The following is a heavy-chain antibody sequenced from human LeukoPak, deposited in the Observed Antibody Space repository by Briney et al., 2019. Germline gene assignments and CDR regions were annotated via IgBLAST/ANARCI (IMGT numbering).Heavy chain of an antibody. CDR3: ARGGRNYYGSGSYYYYYYMDV. D-gene: IGHD3-10*01. Sequence: SETLSLTCTVSGGSISSYYWSWIRQPPGKGLEWIGYIYYSGSTNYNPSLKSRVTISVDTSKNQFSLKLSSVTAADTAVYYCARGGRNYYGSGSYYYYYYMDVWGKGTTVTVSS. V-gene: IGHV4-59*01. CDR1: GGSISSYY. J-gene: IGHJ6*03. CDR2: IYYSGST.